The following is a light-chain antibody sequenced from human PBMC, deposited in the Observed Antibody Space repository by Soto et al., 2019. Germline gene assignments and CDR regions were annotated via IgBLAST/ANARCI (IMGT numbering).Light chain of an antibody. CDR2: EGS. CDR1: SSDVGSYKF. J-gene: IGLJ1*01. Sequence: QPVLTQPASVSGSPGQSITISCTGTSSDVGSYKFVSWYQQYPGKAPKLMIYEGSKRPSGVSDRFSGSKSGNTASLTISGLQAEDEADYFCCSYAGGSNVFGAGTKLTVL. V-gene: IGLV2-23*03. CDR3: CSYAGGSNV.